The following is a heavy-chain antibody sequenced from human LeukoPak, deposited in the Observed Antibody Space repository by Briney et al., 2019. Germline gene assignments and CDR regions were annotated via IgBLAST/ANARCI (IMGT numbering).Heavy chain of an antibody. CDR1: GYTFTGYY. CDR2: INPNSGGT. V-gene: IGHV1-2*02. Sequence: ASVKVSCKASGYTFTGYYMHWVRQAPGQGLEWMGWINPNSGGTNYAQKFQGRVTMTRDTSISTAYMELSRLRSDDTAVYYCARSGSLGAYFDWLFYFDYWGQGTLVTVSS. D-gene: IGHD3-9*01. CDR3: ARSGSLGAYFDWLFYFDY. J-gene: IGHJ4*02.